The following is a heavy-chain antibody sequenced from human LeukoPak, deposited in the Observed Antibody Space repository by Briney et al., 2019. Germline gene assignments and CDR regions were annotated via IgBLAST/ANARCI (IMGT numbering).Heavy chain of an antibody. Sequence: PGGSLRLSCAASGFTFSSFAMSWVRQTPGKGLEWVSIIGHSGVSAYYVDSVLGRFTISRDNSKNTLYLQMNSLRTEDTAVYYCAKDHESDGYPCLDHWGLGTLVTVSS. CDR2: IGHSGVSA. V-gene: IGHV3-23*01. D-gene: IGHD3-22*01. J-gene: IGHJ4*02. CDR1: GFTFSSFA. CDR3: AKDHESDGYPCLDH.